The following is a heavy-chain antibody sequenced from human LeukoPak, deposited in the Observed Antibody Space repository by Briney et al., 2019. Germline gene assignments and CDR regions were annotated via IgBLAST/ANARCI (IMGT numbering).Heavy chain of an antibody. CDR3: ARVTAIVVVPAAIVYYYYYMDV. Sequence: SETLSLTCTVSGGSISSSSYYWGWIRQPPGKGLEWIGTIHDSGSTYYNPSLKSRVTISVDTSKNQFSLKLRSVTAADTAVYYCARVTAIVVVPAAIVYYYYYMDVWGKGTTVTISS. J-gene: IGHJ6*03. V-gene: IGHV4-39*01. D-gene: IGHD2-2*01. CDR2: IHDSGST. CDR1: GGSISSSSYY.